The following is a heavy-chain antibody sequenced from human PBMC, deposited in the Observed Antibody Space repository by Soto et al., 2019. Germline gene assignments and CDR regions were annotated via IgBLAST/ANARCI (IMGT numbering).Heavy chain of an antibody. J-gene: IGHJ5*02. CDR2: IIPIFGTP. V-gene: IGHV1-69*06. D-gene: IGHD2-15*01. CDR1: GGTFSTYT. CDR3: ARGLECRGYCLDKPTWFAP. Sequence: QVQLVQSGAEVKKPGSSVKVSCKASGGTFSTYTFSWVRQAPGQGLEWMGRIIPIFGTPYYAQKFQGRVTITADKSTSTVYMELSSRRSDDTAVYFCARGLECRGYCLDKPTWFAPWGQGTLVTVSS.